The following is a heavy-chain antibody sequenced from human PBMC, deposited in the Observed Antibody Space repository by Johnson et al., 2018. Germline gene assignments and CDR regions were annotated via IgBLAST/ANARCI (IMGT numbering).Heavy chain of an antibody. D-gene: IGHD5-24*01. J-gene: IGHJ1*01. CDR1: GFTFSASD. Sequence: ESGGGVVQPGRSLRLSCVLSGFTFSASDTHWVRQAPGKGLEWVTHITLDGNRQYYTDSVKGRFTVSRDNSKNTVYLQMVSLRAEDTAVYYCAKDRTGNWHGHFQYWGQGTLVTVSS. V-gene: IGHV3-30*18. CDR2: ITLDGNRQ. CDR3: AKDRTGNWHGHFQY.